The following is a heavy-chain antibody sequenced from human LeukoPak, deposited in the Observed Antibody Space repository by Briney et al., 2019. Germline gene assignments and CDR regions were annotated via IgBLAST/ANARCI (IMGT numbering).Heavy chain of an antibody. CDR3: ARGHSSSWLSRGIGY. D-gene: IGHD6-13*01. CDR1: GGSISSYY. J-gene: IGHJ4*02. V-gene: IGHV4-59*12. Sequence: SETLSLTCTVSGGSISSYYWSWIRQPPGKGLEWIGYIYYSGSTYYNPSLKSRVTISVDTSKNQFSLKLSSVTAADTAVYYCARGHSSSWLSRGIGYWGQGTLVTVSS. CDR2: IYYSGST.